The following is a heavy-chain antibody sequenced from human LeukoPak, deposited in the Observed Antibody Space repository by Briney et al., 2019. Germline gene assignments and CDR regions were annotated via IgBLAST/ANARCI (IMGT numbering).Heavy chain of an antibody. D-gene: IGHD3-22*01. V-gene: IGHV4-39*07. CDR1: GGSISSSSYY. J-gene: IGHJ4*02. CDR2: IYYSGST. Sequence: SSETLSLTCTVSGGSISSSSYYWGWIRQPPGKGLEWIGSIYYSGSTYYNPSLKSRVTISVDTSKNQFSLKLSSVTAADTAVYYCARVRYYYDSSGYYVYRQRGPYFDYWGQGTLVTVSS. CDR3: ARVRYYYDSSGYYVYRQRGPYFDY.